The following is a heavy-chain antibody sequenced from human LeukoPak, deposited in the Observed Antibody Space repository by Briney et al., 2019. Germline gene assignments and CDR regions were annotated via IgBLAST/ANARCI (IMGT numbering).Heavy chain of an antibody. CDR3: ARGLGNHPEIPLDY. Sequence: ASVKVSCTASGYTFTSYGISWVRQAPGQGLEWMGWIAGYNGNTIYAQMLQGRVTMTTDTSASTAYMELRSLRSDDTAVYYCARGLGNHPEIPLDYWGQGTLVTVSS. D-gene: IGHD7-27*01. J-gene: IGHJ4*02. CDR2: IAGYNGNT. V-gene: IGHV1-18*01. CDR1: GYTFTSYG.